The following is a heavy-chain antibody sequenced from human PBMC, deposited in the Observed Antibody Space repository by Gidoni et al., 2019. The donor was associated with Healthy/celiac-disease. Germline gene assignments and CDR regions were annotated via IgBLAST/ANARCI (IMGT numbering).Heavy chain of an antibody. D-gene: IGHD4-17*01. CDR2: ISTSGGST. J-gene: IGHJ4*02. V-gene: IGHV3-23*04. Sequence: EVQLVESGGGLVQPGGSLGLSCAASGFTFSSYAMSWVRQAPGKGLEWVSVISTSGGSTYYANSVKGRFAISRDNSKNTLYLQMNSLRAEDTAVYYCARGIYGDYFDYWGQGTLVTVSS. CDR3: ARGIYGDYFDY. CDR1: GFTFSSYA.